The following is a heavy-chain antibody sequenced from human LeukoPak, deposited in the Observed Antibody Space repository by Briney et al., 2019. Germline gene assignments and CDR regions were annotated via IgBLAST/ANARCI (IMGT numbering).Heavy chain of an antibody. D-gene: IGHD3-10*01. V-gene: IGHV1-2*02. Sequence: ASVKVSCKASGYTFTGYYMHWVRQAPGQGLEWMGWINPNSGGTNYAQKFQGRVTMTRDTSISTAYMELSRLRSDDTAVYYCARDSREVYYGSGSYLLDWGQGTLVTVSS. CDR1: GYTFTGYY. CDR3: ARDSREVYYGSGSYLLD. CDR2: INPNSGGT. J-gene: IGHJ4*02.